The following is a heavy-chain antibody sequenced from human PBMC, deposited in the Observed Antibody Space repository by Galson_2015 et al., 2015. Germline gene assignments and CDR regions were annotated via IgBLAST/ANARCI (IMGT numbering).Heavy chain of an antibody. CDR2: INAGNGNT. D-gene: IGHD1-26*01. CDR3: ARNGGVGPKYYFDY. CDR1: GYTFTSYA. J-gene: IGHJ4*02. V-gene: IGHV1-3*01. Sequence: SVKVSCKASGYTFTSYATHWVRQAPGQRLEWMGWINAGNGNTKYSQKFQGRVTITRDTSASTAYMELSSLRSADTAMYYCARNGGVGPKYYFDYWGQGTLVTVSS.